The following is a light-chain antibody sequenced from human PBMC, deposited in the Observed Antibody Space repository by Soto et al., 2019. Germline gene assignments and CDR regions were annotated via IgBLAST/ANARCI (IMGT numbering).Light chain of an antibody. CDR1: QSLLFRDGTTF. Sequence: DVVLTQSPLSLPVTPGQPASISCTSNQSLLFRDGTTFLSWFHQRPGQSPRRLIYKVSNRDSGVPDRFSGSGSGTAVTLRITRVETEDVGFYYGIQGTHWPWTSGQGTKVEIE. V-gene: IGKV2-30*01. CDR2: KVS. CDR3: IQGTHWPWT. J-gene: IGKJ1*01.